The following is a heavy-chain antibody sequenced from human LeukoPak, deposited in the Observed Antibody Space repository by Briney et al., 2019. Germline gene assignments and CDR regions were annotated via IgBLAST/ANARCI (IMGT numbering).Heavy chain of an antibody. Sequence: GESLKISCKGSGYNFTTYFIGWVRQMPGKGLEWVGVIKPGDSHTIYSPSFQGHVTISADKSIGTAYLQWSSLKASDTAMYYCARGTTYYFDYWGQGPWSPSPQ. J-gene: IGHJ4*02. CDR3: ARGTTYYFDY. D-gene: IGHD1-14*01. CDR2: IKPGDSHT. V-gene: IGHV5-51*01. CDR1: GYNFTTYF.